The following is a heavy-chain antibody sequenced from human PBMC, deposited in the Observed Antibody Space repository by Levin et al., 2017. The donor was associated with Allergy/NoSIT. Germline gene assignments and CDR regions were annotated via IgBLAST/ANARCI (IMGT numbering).Heavy chain of an antibody. CDR2: IKSKGDGGTT. Sequence: PGGSLRLSCAASGFTISNAWMSWVRQAPGKGLEWVGRIKSKGDGGTTDYAAPVKDRFTISRDDSQNTLHLQMNSLKTEDTAVYYCTTDKGPRPYNGNYWGYFDCWGQGTLVTVSS. J-gene: IGHJ4*02. CDR1: GFTISNAW. D-gene: IGHD1-26*01. CDR3: TTDKGPRPYNGNYWGYFDC. V-gene: IGHV3-15*01.